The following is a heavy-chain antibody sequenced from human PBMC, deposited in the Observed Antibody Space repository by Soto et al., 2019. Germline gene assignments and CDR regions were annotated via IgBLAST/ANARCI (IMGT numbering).Heavy chain of an antibody. CDR2: ISSSSSTI. J-gene: IGHJ6*02. CDR3: ARGEVEPYYYYYYYGMDV. CDR1: GCTFSSYS. V-gene: IGHV3-48*02. D-gene: IGHD1-1*01. Sequence: PGGSLRLSCAASGCTFSSYSMNWVRQAPGKGLEWVSYISSSSSTIYYADSVKGRFTISRDNAKNSLYLQMNSLRDEDTAVYYCARGEVEPYYYYYYYGMDVWGQGTTGTVSS.